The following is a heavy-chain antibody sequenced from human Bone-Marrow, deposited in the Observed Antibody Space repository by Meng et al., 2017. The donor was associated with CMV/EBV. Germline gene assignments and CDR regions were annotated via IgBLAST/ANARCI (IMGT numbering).Heavy chain of an antibody. V-gene: IGHV1-2*02. CDR3: ARSERRSHLAY. J-gene: IGHJ4*02. Sequence: ASVKVSCKASGYTFTSYDINWVRQATGQGLEWMGWINPNSGGTNYAQKFQGRVTMTRDTSISTAYMELSRLRSDDTAVYFCARSERRSHLAYWGQGTLVTVSS. D-gene: IGHD1-14*01. CDR1: GYTFTSYD. CDR2: INPNSGGT.